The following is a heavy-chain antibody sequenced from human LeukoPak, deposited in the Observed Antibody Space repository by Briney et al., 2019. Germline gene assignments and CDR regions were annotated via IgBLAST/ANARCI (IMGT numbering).Heavy chain of an antibody. J-gene: IGHJ6*03. V-gene: IGHV4-30-4*08. CDR1: GGSISSANYY. CDR3: ARDHIVVVGHYYYYYMDV. CDR2: VYYSGST. Sequence: KSSQTLSLTCTVSGGSISSANYYWSWIRQPPGKALEWIGYVYYSGSTYYNPSLRSRVTISGDTSKNQFSLKLSSVTAADTAVYYCARDHIVVVGHYYYYYMDVWGKGTTVTVSS. D-gene: IGHD2-2*01.